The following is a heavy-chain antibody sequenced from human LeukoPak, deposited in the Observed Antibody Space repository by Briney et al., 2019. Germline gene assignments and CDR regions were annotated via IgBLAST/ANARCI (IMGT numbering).Heavy chain of an antibody. CDR2: IYYSGNT. CDR1: GVSISSSNSY. V-gene: IGHV4-39*01. CDR3: ARGGTWPTRLDY. J-gene: IGHJ4*02. Sequence: SETLSLTCTVSGVSISSSNSYWGWIRQPPGKGLEWIGSIYYSGNTYYNASLKSQVSISIDTSKNQFSLKLTSVTAADTAVYFCARGGTWPTRLDYWGQGTLVTVSS. D-gene: IGHD1-1*01.